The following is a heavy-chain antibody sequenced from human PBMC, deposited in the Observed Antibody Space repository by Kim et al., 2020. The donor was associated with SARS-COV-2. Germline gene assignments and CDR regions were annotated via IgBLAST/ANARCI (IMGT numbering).Heavy chain of an antibody. V-gene: IGHV3-48*03. CDR3: VGQSDLIPFGGVIVYYYYGMDV. CDR2: ISSSGSTI. Sequence: GGSLRLSCAASGFTFSSYEMNWVRQAPGKGLEWVSYISSSGSTIYYADSVKGRFTISRDNAKNSLYLQMNSLRAEDTAVYYCVGQSDLIPFGGVIVYYYYGMDVWGQGTTVTVSS. CDR1: GFTFSSYE. D-gene: IGHD3-16*02. J-gene: IGHJ6*02.